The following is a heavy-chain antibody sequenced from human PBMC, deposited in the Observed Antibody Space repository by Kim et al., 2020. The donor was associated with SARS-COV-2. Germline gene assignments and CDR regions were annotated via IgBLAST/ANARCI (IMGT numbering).Heavy chain of an antibody. J-gene: IGHJ5*02. Sequence: SETLSLTCTVSGGSISSYYWSWIRQPPGKGLEWIGYIYYSGSTNYNPSLKSRVTISVDTSKNQFSLKLSSVTAADTAVYYCARSRVGNWFDPWGQGTLVTVSS. CDR2: IYYSGST. V-gene: IGHV4-59*01. D-gene: IGHD1-26*01. CDR1: GGSISSYY. CDR3: ARSRVGNWFDP.